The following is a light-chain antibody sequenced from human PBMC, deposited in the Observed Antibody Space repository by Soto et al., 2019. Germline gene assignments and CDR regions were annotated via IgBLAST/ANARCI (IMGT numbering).Light chain of an antibody. V-gene: IGKV3-20*01. Sequence: ALTQFPGTLSSSPGERATLSCRASQSVSSSYLAWYQQKPGQAPRLLIYGASSRATGIPDRFSGSGSGTDFTLTISRLEPEDFAVYYCQQYDTYLTFGPGTKVDIK. CDR1: QSVSSSY. J-gene: IGKJ3*01. CDR2: GAS. CDR3: QQYDTYLT.